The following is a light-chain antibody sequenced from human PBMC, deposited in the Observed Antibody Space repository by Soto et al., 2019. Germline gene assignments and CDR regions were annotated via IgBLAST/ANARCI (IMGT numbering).Light chain of an antibody. CDR3: QQSFSTPLT. Sequence: IQMTQSPSSLPASVGDGVTISCRANQSISNSLNWYQQKPGQAPKLLIYEASNLQGGVPPRFSGSGTGAEFSLTIHSLQPEDFAIHYCQQSFSTPLTFGGGTRVDIK. CDR1: QSISNS. V-gene: IGKV1-39*01. J-gene: IGKJ4*01. CDR2: EAS.